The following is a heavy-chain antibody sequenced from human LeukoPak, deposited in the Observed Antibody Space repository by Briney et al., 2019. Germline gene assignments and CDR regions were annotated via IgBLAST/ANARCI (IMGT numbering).Heavy chain of an antibody. Sequence: GGSLSLSCAASGFPISNYWISWVRQAPGRGLDWVASIRPDGNEKYYVDSVKGRFTISRDNAKNSVSLQMNSLRAEGSAVYYCARLLGMVTTFDIWGQGTMVSVSS. CDR3: ARLLGMVTTFDI. D-gene: IGHD5-24*01. V-gene: IGHV3-7*04. J-gene: IGHJ3*02. CDR2: IRPDGNEK. CDR1: GFPISNYW.